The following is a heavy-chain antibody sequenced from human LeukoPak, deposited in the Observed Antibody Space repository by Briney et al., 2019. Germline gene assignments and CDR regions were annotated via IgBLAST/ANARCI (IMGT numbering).Heavy chain of an antibody. CDR2: VYPGDSDT. D-gene: IGHD3-10*01. Sequence: GESLKISCKGSGYNFPNYWIGWVRQMPGKGLEWMGIVYPGDSDTRYSPSFQGQVTISADKSISTAYLQWSSLKASDTAMYYCARRGYYGSGSTLWYFDLWGRGTLVTVSS. CDR1: GYNFPNYW. CDR3: ARRGYYGSGSTLWYFDL. J-gene: IGHJ2*01. V-gene: IGHV5-51*01.